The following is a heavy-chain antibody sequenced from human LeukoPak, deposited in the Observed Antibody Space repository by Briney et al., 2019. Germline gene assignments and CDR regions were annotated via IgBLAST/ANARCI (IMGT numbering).Heavy chain of an antibody. Sequence: MPVSCTVSGRRVREYCRCWIRPPPGKELEWIGSIYYRGNTFYNPSLRNRVSISIDTSKGRFSLNLNSVTAADTAVYFCARDREHGTQDSWGQGTLVTVS. J-gene: IGHJ4*02. CDR1: GRRVREYC. V-gene: IGHV4-39*07. CDR3: ARDREHGTQDS. D-gene: IGHD1-26*01. CDR2: IYYRGNT.